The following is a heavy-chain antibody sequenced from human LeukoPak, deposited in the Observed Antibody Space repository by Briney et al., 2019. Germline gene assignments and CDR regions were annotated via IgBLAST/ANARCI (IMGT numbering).Heavy chain of an antibody. V-gene: IGHV3-11*04. CDR2: ISSSGSTI. Sequence: GGSLRLSCAAPGFTVSNSSMTWVRQAPGKGLEWVSYISSSGSTIYYADSVKGRFTISRDNAKNSLYLQMNSLRAEDTAVYYCARVYSGSYSYYFDYWGQGTLVTVSS. CDR1: GFTVSNSS. D-gene: IGHD1-26*01. J-gene: IGHJ4*02. CDR3: ARVYSGSYSYYFDY.